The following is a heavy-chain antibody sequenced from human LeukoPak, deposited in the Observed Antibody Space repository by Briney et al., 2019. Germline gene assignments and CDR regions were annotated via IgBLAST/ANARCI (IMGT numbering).Heavy chain of an antibody. CDR2: ISAYNGNT. CDR3: ARDLRIAVAGRDWYFDL. J-gene: IGHJ2*01. CDR1: GYTFSGYY. V-gene: IGHV1-18*04. Sequence: ASVKVSCKASGYTFSGYYINWVRQAPGQGLEWMGWISAYNGNTNYAQKLQGRVTMTTDTSTSTAYMELRSLRSDDTAVYYCARDLRIAVAGRDWYFDLWGRGTLVTVSS. D-gene: IGHD6-19*01.